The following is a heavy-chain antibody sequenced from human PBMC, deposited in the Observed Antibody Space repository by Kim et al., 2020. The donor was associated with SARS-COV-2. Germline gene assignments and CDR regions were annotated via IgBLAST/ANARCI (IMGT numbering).Heavy chain of an antibody. J-gene: IGHJ6*02. CDR2: ISAYNGNT. V-gene: IGHV1-18*01. CDR3: ARVGPRITIFTRDYYYGMDV. D-gene: IGHD3-3*01. CDR1: GYTFTSYG. Sequence: ASVKVSCKASGYTFTSYGISWVRQAPGQGLEWMGWISAYNGNTNYAQKLQGRVTMTTDTSTSTAYMELRSLRSDDTAVYYCARVGPRITIFTRDYYYGMDVWGQGTTVTVSS.